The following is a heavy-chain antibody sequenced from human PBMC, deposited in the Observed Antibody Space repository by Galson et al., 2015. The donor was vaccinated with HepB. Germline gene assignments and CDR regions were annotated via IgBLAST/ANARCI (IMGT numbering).Heavy chain of an antibody. D-gene: IGHD1-14*01. CDR3: AKNYDTRWYNRAFDY. CDR1: GFTFSSYA. J-gene: IGHJ4*02. V-gene: IGHV3-30*04. Sequence: SLRLSCAASGFTFSSYAMHWVRQAPGKGLEWVAVISYDGSNKYYADSVKGRFTISRDNSKNTLYLQMNSLRAEDTAVYYCAKNYDTRWYNRAFDYWGQGTLVTVSS. CDR2: ISYDGSNK.